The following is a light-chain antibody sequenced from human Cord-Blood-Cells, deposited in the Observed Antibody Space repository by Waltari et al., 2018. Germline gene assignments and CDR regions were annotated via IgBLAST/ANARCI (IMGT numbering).Light chain of an antibody. Sequence: SYELIQPPSVSVSPRQTARNPCSGHALPKQYAYWYQQKPGQAPVLVIYKDSERPSGIPERFSGSSSGTTVTLTISGVQAEDEADYYCQSADSSGTYVVFGGGTKLTVL. CDR2: KDS. CDR1: ALPKQY. J-gene: IGLJ2*01. V-gene: IGLV3-25*01. CDR3: QSADSSGTYVV.